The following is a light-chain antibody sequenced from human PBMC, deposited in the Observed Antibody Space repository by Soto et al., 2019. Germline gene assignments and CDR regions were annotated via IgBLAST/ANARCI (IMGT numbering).Light chain of an antibody. CDR1: SSNIGVNS. J-gene: IGLJ2*01. CDR3: AAWDDSLNGHVL. CDR2: SND. V-gene: IGLV1-44*01. Sequence: QPVLTQPPSASGTPGQTVSISCSGTSSNIGVNSVSWYQHLPGAAPKLLIHSNDQRPSGVPVRFSGFKSGTSASLAISGLQSEDEADYYCAAWDDSLNGHVLFGGGTQLTVL.